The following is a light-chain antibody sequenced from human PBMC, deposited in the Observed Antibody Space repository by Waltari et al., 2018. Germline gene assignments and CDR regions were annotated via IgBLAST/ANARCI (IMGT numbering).Light chain of an antibody. V-gene: IGLV1-47*01. CDR3: ASWDDSLRGRV. CDR2: RNN. J-gene: IGLJ3*02. Sequence: QSALSQPPSSSGTPGQGVNISCSGGRSNLGSNYGYWFQQLPGTAPKLLISRNNQRPSGVPARFPASKSGTSASLAISGLRSEDEADYYCASWDDSLRGRVFGGGTKLTVL. CDR1: RSNLGSNY.